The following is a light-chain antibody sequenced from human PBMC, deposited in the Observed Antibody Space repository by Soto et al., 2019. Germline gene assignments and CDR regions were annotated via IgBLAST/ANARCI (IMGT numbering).Light chain of an antibody. CDR1: SSDVGGYNY. CDR2: EVS. J-gene: IGLJ1*01. Sequence: QSVLTQPASVSGPPGQSITISCTGTSSDVGGYNYVSWYQQHPGKALKLMIYEVSNRPSGVSNRFPGSQSGNTASLTISGLQAEDEADYSCTSYTSSITYVFGTGTKVTVL. CDR3: TSYTSSITYV. V-gene: IGLV2-14*01.